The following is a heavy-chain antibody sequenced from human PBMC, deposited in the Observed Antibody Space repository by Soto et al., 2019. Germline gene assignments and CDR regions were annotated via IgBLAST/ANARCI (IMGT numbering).Heavy chain of an antibody. CDR1: GYPFTSYG. CDR3: ARDGDCSGGSCYSSWFDP. V-gene: IGHV1-18*01. CDR2: ISAYNGNT. Sequence: EDSVKVSFKASGYPFTSYGISWVRRAPGQGLEWMGWISAYNGNTNYAQKLQGRVTMTTDTSTSTAYMELRRLRSDDTAVYYCARDGDCSGGSCYSSWFDPWGQGTMVTVSS. J-gene: IGHJ5*02. D-gene: IGHD2-15*01.